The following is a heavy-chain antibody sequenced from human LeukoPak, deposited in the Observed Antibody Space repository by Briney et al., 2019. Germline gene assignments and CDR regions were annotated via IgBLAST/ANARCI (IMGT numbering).Heavy chain of an antibody. V-gene: IGHV1-2*02. CDR1: GYTFTGYY. CDR3: ARGIGYYDSSGYYYPDAFDI. J-gene: IGHJ3*02. D-gene: IGHD3-22*01. Sequence: ASVKVSCKASGYTFTGYYIHWVRQAPGQGLEWMGWINPNSGGTNYAQKFQGRVTMTRDTSISTAYMELSRLRSDDTAVYYCARGIGYYDSSGYYYPDAFDIWGQGTMVTVSS. CDR2: INPNSGGT.